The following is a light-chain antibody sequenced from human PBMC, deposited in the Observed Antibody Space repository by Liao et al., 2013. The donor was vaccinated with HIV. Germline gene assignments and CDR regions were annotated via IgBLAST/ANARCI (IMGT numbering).Light chain of an antibody. J-gene: IGLJ3*02. Sequence: SYVLTQPPSVSVAPGKTARITCGGNNIGSKSVHWYQQKPGQAPVLVIYYDSDRPSGIPERFSGSNSGNTATLTISGTQPMDEADYYCQVWDGVTALFGGGTKLTVL. V-gene: IGLV3-21*01. CDR2: YDS. CDR3: QVWDGVTAL. CDR1: NIGSKS.